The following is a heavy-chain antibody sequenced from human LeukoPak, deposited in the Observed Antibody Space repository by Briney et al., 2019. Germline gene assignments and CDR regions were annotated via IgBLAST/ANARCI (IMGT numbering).Heavy chain of an antibody. CDR2: INAANGNT. Sequence: ASVKVSCKASGYTFTSYAIHWVRQAPGQGLEWMGWINAANGNTKYSQKFQGRVTMTRDTSTSTVYMELSSLRSEDTAVYYCARDPVIVGATPFDYWGQGTLVTVSS. CDR1: GYTFTSYA. D-gene: IGHD1-26*01. J-gene: IGHJ4*02. V-gene: IGHV1-3*01. CDR3: ARDPVIVGATPFDY.